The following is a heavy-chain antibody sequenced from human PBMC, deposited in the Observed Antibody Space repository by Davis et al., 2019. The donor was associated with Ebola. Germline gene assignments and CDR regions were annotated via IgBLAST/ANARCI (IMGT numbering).Heavy chain of an antibody. CDR3: AKDRGIQGRSFDP. CDR1: GFTFSNYA. Sequence: PGGSLRLSCAASGFTFSNYAMSWVRQAPGKGLEWVSAISDNGDSTYYADSVKGRFTLSRDNSKNTLYLQMNSLRADDTAVYYCAKDRGIQGRSFDPWGQGTLVTVSS. J-gene: IGHJ5*02. V-gene: IGHV3-23*01. CDR2: ISDNGDST.